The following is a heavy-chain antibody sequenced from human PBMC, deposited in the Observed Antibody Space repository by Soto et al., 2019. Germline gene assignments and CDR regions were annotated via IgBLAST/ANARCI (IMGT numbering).Heavy chain of an antibody. J-gene: IGHJ5*02. CDR1: GGSISSNNW. D-gene: IGHD1-7*01. CDR3: ARVSWNYGANWFDP. Sequence: PSETLSLTCAVSGGSISSNNWWSWVRQPPGKGLEWIGEMYHSGTVNYNPSLKSRATISVDKFKNQFSLKLSSVTAADTAVYHCARVSWNYGANWFDPWGQGTLVTVSS. V-gene: IGHV4-4*02. CDR2: MYHSGTV.